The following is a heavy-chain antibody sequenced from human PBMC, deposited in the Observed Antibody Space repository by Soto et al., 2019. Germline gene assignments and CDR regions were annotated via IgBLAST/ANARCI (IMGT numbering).Heavy chain of an antibody. CDR1: GYTFTTYY. D-gene: IGHD2-15*01. CDR2: ISPDGGRT. J-gene: IGHJ6*02. CDR3: ARGRILYYRMDV. Sequence: ASVKVSCKASGYTFTTYYMHWVRQAPGQGLEWMGIISPDGGRTSYAQKFQGRVTMTRDTSTSTVYMELSSLRSEDTAVYYCARGRILYYRMDVWGQGTMVTVSS. V-gene: IGHV1-46*01.